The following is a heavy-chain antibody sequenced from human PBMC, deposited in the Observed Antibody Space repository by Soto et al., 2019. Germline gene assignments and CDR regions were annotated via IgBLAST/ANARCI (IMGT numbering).Heavy chain of an antibody. V-gene: IGHV4-59*01. CDR2: IYYSGST. Sequence: LSETLSLTCTVSGGSISSYYWSWIRQPPGKGLEWIGYIYYSGSTNYNPSLKSRVTISVDTSKNQFSLKLSSVTAADTAVYYCARVARRYGGNSRGAFDIWGQGTTVTVSS. CDR1: GGSISSYY. D-gene: IGHD2-21*02. J-gene: IGHJ3*02. CDR3: ARVARRYGGNSRGAFDI.